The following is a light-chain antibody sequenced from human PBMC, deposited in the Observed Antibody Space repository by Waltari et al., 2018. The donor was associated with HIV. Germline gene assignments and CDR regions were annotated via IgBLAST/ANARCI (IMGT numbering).Light chain of an antibody. CDR3: QQYGSSPRT. CDR1: QSVSSSY. V-gene: IGKV3-20*01. Sequence: TVMTQSPATLSVSPGERATLSCRASQSVSSSYLAWYQQKPGQAPRLLIYGASSRATGIPDRFSGSGSGTDFTLTISRLEPEDFAVYYCQQYGSSPRTFGQGTKVEIK. J-gene: IGKJ1*01. CDR2: GAS.